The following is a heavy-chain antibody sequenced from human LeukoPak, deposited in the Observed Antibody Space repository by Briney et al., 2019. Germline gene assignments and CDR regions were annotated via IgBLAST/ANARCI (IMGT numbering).Heavy chain of an antibody. CDR2: IYTSGST. CDR1: GGSISSYY. V-gene: IGHV4-4*07. J-gene: IGHJ4*02. D-gene: IGHD3-10*02. CDR3: ATLYGGGYFDY. Sequence: LETLSLTCTVPGGSISSYYWSWIRQPAGKGLEWIGRIYTSGSTNYNPSLKSRVTISVDKSKNQFSLKLSSVTAADTAVYYCATLYGGGYFDYWGQGTLVTVSS.